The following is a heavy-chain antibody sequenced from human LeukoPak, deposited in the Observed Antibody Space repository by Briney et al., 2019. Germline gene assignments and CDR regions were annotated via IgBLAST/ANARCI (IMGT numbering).Heavy chain of an antibody. CDR1: GFTFSTYA. V-gene: IGHV3-30-3*01. J-gene: IGHJ4*02. Sequence: GGSLRLSCAASGFTFSTYAMNWVRQAPDKGLEWVAVMSYDGSTQYYADSVKGRFTISRDNSKNTLYLQMNSLRAEDTAVYYCITPDYWGQGTLVTVSS. D-gene: IGHD3-16*01. CDR2: MSYDGSTQ. CDR3: ITPDY.